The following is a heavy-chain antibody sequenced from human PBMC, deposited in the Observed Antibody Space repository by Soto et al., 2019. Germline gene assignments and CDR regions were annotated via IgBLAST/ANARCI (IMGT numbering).Heavy chain of an antibody. J-gene: IGHJ4*02. V-gene: IGHV4-59*12. CDR3: ARTSIAALGLISFDY. CDR1: GGSISSYY. Sequence: SETLSLTCTVSGGSISSYYWSWIRQPPGKGLEWIGYIYYSGSTNYNPSPKSRVTISVDTSKNQFSLKLSSVTPEDTAVYYCARTSIAALGLISFDYWGQGTLVTVSS. D-gene: IGHD6-6*01. CDR2: IYYSGST.